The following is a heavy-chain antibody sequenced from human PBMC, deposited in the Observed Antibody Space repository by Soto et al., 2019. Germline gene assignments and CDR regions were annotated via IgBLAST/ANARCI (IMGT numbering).Heavy chain of an antibody. V-gene: IGHV4-59*01. Sequence: QVQLQESGPGLVKPSETLSLTCTVSGGSISSYYWSWIRQPPGKGLEWIGYIYYSGSTNYNPSLKRRVTISVDTSKNKFSLKLSYVTAADTAVYYCARGLYYYDSSGYSDAFDIWGQGTMVTVSS. CDR1: GGSISSYY. D-gene: IGHD3-22*01. J-gene: IGHJ3*02. CDR2: IYYSGST. CDR3: ARGLYYYDSSGYSDAFDI.